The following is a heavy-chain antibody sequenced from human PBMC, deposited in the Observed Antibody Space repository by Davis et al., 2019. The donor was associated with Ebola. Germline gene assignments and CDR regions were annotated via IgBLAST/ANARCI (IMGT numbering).Heavy chain of an antibody. Sequence: AASVKVSCKASGYTFTSYGISWVRQAPGQGLEWMGIINPSGGSTSYAQKFQGRVTMTRDTSTSTVYMELSSLRSEDTAVYYCARVHYWFDPWGQGTLVTVSS. CDR1: GYTFTSYG. J-gene: IGHJ5*02. CDR3: ARVHYWFDP. V-gene: IGHV1-46*01. CDR2: INPSGGST.